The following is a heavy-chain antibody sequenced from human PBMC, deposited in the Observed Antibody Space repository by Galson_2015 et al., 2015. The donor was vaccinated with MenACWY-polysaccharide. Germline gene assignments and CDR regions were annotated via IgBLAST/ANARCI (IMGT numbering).Heavy chain of an antibody. CDR2: ISKSGDSI. CDR3: ARGHYGLDV. CDR1: GFTFSSYG. J-gene: IGHJ6*02. V-gene: IGHV3-48*03. Sequence: SLRLSCAASGFTFSSYGMHWVRQAPGKGLEWLSYISKSGDSIYYGDSVKGRFAISRDNAKNSLYLQLNSLEVEDTAIYYCARGHYGLDVWGQGTTVTVSS.